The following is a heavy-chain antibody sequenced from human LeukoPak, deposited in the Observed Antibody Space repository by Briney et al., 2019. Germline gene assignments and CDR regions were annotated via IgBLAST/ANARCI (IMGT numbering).Heavy chain of an antibody. CDR3: AKVREWELTTED. V-gene: IGHV3-23*01. D-gene: IGHD1-26*01. Sequence: GGSLRLSCAASGFTFSSYAMSWVRQAPGKGLEWVSAISGSGGSTYYADSVKGRFTISRDNSKNTLYLQMNSLRAEDTAVYDCAKVREWELTTEDWGQGTLVTVSS. J-gene: IGHJ4*02. CDR2: ISGSGGST. CDR1: GFTFSSYA.